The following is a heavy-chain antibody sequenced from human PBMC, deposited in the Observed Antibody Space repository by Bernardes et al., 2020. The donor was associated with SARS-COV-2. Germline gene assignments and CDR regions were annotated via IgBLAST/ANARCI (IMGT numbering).Heavy chain of an antibody. J-gene: IGHJ5*02. V-gene: IGHV5-51*01. Sequence: GASLKISCKGSGYSFTSYWIGWVRTMPGKGLEWMGIIYPGDSDTRYSPSFQGQVTISADKSISTAYLQWSSLKASDTAMYYCARLRMTYEWESGGVDPWGQGTLVTVSS. CDR3: ARLRMTYEWESGGVDP. CDR1: GYSFTSYW. D-gene: IGHD1-26*01. CDR2: IYPGDSDT.